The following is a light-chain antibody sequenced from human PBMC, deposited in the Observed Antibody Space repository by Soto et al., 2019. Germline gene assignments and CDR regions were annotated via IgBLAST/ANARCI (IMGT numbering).Light chain of an antibody. CDR3: SSYTSSSTHV. J-gene: IGLJ1*01. CDR2: DVS. Sequence: QSVLTQPASVSGSPGQSITISCTGTSSDVGGYNYVSWYQHHPGKAPKLMIYDVSNRPSGVSSRFSGSKSGNTASLTISGLQAEDEADDYCSSYTSSSTHVFGPGTKVTVL. CDR1: SSDVGGYNY. V-gene: IGLV2-14*03.